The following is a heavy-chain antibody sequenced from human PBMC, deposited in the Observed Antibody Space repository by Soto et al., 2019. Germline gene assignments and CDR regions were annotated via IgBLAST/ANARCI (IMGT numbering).Heavy chain of an antibody. CDR2: IKSKTDGGTT. CDR1: GFTFSNAW. D-gene: IGHD5-12*01. CDR3: TTDRDSGYVFEVFHYYYMDV. Sequence: EVQLVESGGGLVKPGGSLRLSCAASGFTFSNAWMSWVRQAPGKGLEWVGRIKSKTDGGTTDYAAPVKGRFTISRDDSKNTLYLQMNSLKTEDTAVYYCTTDRDSGYVFEVFHYYYMDVWGKGTTVTVSS. J-gene: IGHJ6*03. V-gene: IGHV3-15*01.